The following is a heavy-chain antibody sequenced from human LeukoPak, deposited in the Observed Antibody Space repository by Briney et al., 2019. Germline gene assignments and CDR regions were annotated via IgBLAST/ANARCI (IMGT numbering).Heavy chain of an antibody. Sequence: EASVKVSCKASGYTFTSYDINWVRQAPGQGLEWMGWMNPNSGNTGYAQKFQGRVTMTRNTSISTAYMELSSLRSEDTAVYYCARGNWNDDYYFDYWGQGTLVTVSS. V-gene: IGHV1-8*01. CDR2: MNPNSGNT. J-gene: IGHJ4*02. CDR1: GYTFTSYD. D-gene: IGHD1-1*01. CDR3: ARGNWNDDYYFDY.